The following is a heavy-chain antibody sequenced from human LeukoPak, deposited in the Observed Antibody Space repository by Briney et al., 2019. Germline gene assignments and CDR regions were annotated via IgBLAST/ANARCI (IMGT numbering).Heavy chain of an antibody. J-gene: IGHJ3*02. D-gene: IGHD3-22*01. Sequence: SETLSLTCTVSGGSISSSSCYWGWIRQPPGKGLEWIGSIYYSGSTYYNPSLKSRVTISVDTSKNQFSLKLSSVTAADTAVYYCASLVVITSGAFDIWGQGTMVTVSS. CDR3: ASLVVITSGAFDI. CDR2: IYYSGST. V-gene: IGHV4-39*01. CDR1: GGSISSSSCY.